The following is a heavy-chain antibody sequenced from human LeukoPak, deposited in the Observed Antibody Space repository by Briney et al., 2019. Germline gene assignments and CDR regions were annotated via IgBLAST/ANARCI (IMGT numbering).Heavy chain of an antibody. CDR2: IKQDGSEK. J-gene: IGHJ4*02. Sequence: PGGSLRLSCAASGFTFDDYTMHWVRQAPGKGLEWVANIKQDGSEKYYVDSVKGRFTISRDNAKNSLYLQMNSLRAEDTALYYCARGGLTYYYGSGANYWGQGTLVTVSS. CDR1: GFTFDDYT. V-gene: IGHV3-7*03. D-gene: IGHD3-10*01. CDR3: ARGGLTYYYGSGANY.